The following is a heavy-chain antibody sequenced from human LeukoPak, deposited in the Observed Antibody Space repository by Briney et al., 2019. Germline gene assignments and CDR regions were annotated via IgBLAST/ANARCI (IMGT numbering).Heavy chain of an antibody. D-gene: IGHD4-11*01. CDR2: INTDGSST. CDR1: GFTFSSYW. Sequence: GGSLRLSCAASGFTFSSYWMHWVRQAPGKGLVWVSRINTDGSSTSYADSVKGRFTISRDNAKNTLYLQMNSLRAEDTAVYYCATHSNLLTYYYYYYMDVWGKGTTVTVSS. J-gene: IGHJ6*03. V-gene: IGHV3-74*01. CDR3: ATHSNLLTYYYYYYMDV.